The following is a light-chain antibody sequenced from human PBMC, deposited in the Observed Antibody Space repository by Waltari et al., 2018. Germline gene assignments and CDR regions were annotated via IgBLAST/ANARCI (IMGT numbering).Light chain of an antibody. V-gene: IGKV1-12*01. Sequence: DIQMTQSPSFVSASVGDRVTITCRASQGISSRLAWYQQKPGKAPKLLIYTASTLQSGVPSRFSGSGSGTEFTLIITTLQPEDFATYFCLQVYSFPRTFGQGTKLEIK. CDR2: TAS. J-gene: IGKJ2*01. CDR3: LQVYSFPRT. CDR1: QGISSR.